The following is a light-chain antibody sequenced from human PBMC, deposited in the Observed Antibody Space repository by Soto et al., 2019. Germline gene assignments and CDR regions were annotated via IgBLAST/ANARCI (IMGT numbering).Light chain of an antibody. V-gene: IGLV2-8*01. CDR2: EVS. Sequence: QSVLTQPPSASGSPGQSVTISCTGTSSEVGGYNYVSWYQQHPGKAPKLMIYEVSKRPSGVPDRFSGSKSGNTASLTVSGLQAEDEADYYCSSYAGSNNWVFGGGTNVTVL. CDR1: SSEVGGYNY. J-gene: IGLJ3*02. CDR3: SSYAGSNNWV.